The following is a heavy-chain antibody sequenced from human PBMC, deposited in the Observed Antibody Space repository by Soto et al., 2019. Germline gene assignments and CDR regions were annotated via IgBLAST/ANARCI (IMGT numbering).Heavy chain of an antibody. V-gene: IGHV4-34*01. J-gene: IGHJ4*02. D-gene: IGHD5-18*01. CDR1: GGSFSSYH. Sequence: ETLSVTCAVYGGSFSSYHWSWIRQTPGKGLEWIGEINHLTTTNYNPSLKSRVIISLDTPKNQFSLKLSSVTAADTAVYYCARGYDTALAPIFWGQGILVTVSS. CDR3: ARGYDTALAPIF. CDR2: INHLTTT.